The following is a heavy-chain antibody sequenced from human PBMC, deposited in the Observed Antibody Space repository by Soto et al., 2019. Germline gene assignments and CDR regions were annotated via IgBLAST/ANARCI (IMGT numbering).Heavy chain of an antibody. CDR1: GFTFSDFA. Sequence: EVQVLESGGGLVQPGGSLRLSCAATGFTFSDFAMSWVRQAPGKGLEWVSRIYGGGNGPHYADSVKGRVTISRDNSKNTLYLQMNRLRAEDTAVYYCAKMEGMDPWGSSFDYWGQGTLVTVSS. CDR3: AKMEGMDPWGSSFDY. D-gene: IGHD3-16*01. J-gene: IGHJ4*02. V-gene: IGHV3-23*01. CDR2: IYGGGNGP.